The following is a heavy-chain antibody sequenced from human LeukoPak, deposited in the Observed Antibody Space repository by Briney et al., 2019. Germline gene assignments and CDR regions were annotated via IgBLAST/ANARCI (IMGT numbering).Heavy chain of an antibody. V-gene: IGHV4-34*01. D-gene: IGHD2-2*01. CDR1: GFTFSSYP. CDR2: INHSGST. Sequence: KPGGSLRLSCAATGFTFSSYPLSWVRQPPGKGLEWIGEINHSGSTNYNPSLKSRVTISVDTSKNQFSLKLSSVTAADTAVYYCARGRGSSRYFDLWGRGTLVTVSS. CDR3: ARGRGSSRYFDL. J-gene: IGHJ2*01.